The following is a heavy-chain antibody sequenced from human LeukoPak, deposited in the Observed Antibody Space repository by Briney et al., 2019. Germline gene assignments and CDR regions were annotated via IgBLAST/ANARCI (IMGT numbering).Heavy chain of an antibody. J-gene: IGHJ4*02. V-gene: IGHV4-59*05. CDR3: ARQYYDILTGYLYYFDY. D-gene: IGHD3-9*01. Sequence: PSETLSLTCTVSGGSISSYYWSWIRQPAGKGLEWIGSIYYSGSTYYNPSLKSRVTISVDTSKNQFSLKLSSVTAADTAVYYCARQYYDILTGYLYYFDYWGQGTLVTVSS. CDR2: IYYSGST. CDR1: GGSISSYY.